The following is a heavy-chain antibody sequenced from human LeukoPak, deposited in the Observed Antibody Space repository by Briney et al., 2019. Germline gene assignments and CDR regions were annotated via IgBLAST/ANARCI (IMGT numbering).Heavy chain of an antibody. D-gene: IGHD3-10*01. Sequence: NTSETLSLTCTVSGYSISSAYYWGWIRQPPGKGLEWIGSVYYSGSPYYNPSLKSRVTISVDMSKNQFSLKLSSVTAADTAVYYCARAAYYGSKRAFDIWGQGTMVTVSP. CDR3: ARAAYYGSKRAFDI. V-gene: IGHV4-38-2*02. J-gene: IGHJ3*02. CDR2: VYYSGSP. CDR1: GYSISSAYY.